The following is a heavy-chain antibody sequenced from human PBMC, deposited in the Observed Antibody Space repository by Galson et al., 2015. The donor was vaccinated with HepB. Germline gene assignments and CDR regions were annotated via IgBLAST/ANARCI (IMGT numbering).Heavy chain of an antibody. CDR2: AYHSGGT. D-gene: IGHD3-10*01. CDR1: GDFISNDRW. J-gene: IGHJ4*02. CDR3: ARAKEGRGYFDY. V-gene: IGHV4-4*02. Sequence: ETLSLTCAVSGDFISNDRWWSWVRQPPGEGLEWIGEAYHSGGTNYRPSLKSRVTISVDKSKNQFSLKLTSVAAADTAVYYCARAKEGRGYFDYWGQGTLVTVSS.